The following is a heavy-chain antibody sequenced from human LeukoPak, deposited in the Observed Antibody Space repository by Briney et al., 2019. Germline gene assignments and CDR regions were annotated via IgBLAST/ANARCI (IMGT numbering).Heavy chain of an antibody. CDR1: GYTFTGYY. V-gene: IGHV1-2*02. CDR2: INPNSGGT. D-gene: IGHD3-10*01. Sequence: GASVKVSCKAAGYTFTGYYMHWVRQAPGQGLEWMGWINPNSGGTNYAQKFQGRVTMTRDTSITTAYMELSRLRSDDTAVYCCARRYFVSGSYYTDYWGQGTLVTVSS. CDR3: ARRYFVSGSYYTDY. J-gene: IGHJ4*02.